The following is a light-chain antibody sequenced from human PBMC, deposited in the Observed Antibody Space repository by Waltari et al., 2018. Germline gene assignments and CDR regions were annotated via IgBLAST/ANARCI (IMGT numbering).Light chain of an antibody. CDR3: QQSYSTPRT. CDR1: QSISSY. J-gene: IGKJ3*01. CDR2: AAS. V-gene: IGKV1-39*01. Sequence: DIQMTQSPPSLSASVGYRVPITCRASQSISSYLNWYQQKPGKAPKLLIYAASSLQSGVPSRFSGSGSGTDFTLTISSLQPEDFATYYCQQSYSTPRTFGPGTKVDIK.